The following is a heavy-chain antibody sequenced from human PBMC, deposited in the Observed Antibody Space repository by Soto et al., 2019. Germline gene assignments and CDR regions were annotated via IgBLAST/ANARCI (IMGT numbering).Heavy chain of an antibody. D-gene: IGHD3-9*01. CDR3: ARGVRNNYDIFTGSDFDP. CDR2: INPNSGGT. J-gene: IGHJ5*02. CDR1: GHTFTGYS. Sequence: ASVQVSCKASGHTFTGYSLHRVRQAPGHGLEWMGRINPNSGGTNYAQKFQCWVTMTMDTPISTAYMELSRLRSDDTAVYYCARGVRNNYDIFTGSDFDPWGQGTLVTVAS. V-gene: IGHV1-2*04.